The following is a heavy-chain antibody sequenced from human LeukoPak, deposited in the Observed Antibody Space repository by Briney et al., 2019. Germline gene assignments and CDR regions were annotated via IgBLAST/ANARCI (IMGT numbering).Heavy chain of an antibody. CDR2: IKQDGSEK. D-gene: IGHD6-13*01. V-gene: IGHV3-7*01. J-gene: IGHJ3*02. CDR3: ARISWDDAFDI. CDR1: GFTFSSYW. Sequence: GGSLRLSCAASGFTFSSYWTSWVRQAPGKGLEWVANIKQDGSEKYYVDSVKGRFTISRDNAKNSLYLQMNSLRAEDTAVYYCARISWDDAFDIWGQGTMVTVSS.